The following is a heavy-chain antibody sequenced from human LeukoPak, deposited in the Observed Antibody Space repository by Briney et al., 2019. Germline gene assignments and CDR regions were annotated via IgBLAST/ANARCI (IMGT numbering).Heavy chain of an antibody. V-gene: IGHV1-69*13. Sequence: SMKVSCKASGGTFNNYAISWVRQAPGQGLEWMGGVIPLFRTSNYAQKFQGRVTITADESTSTAYMELTSLTSEDTAVYYCARDQDFYGSGSSYKMGAFDIWGQGTLVTVSS. CDR3: ARDQDFYGSGSSYKMGAFDI. CDR1: GGTFNNYA. J-gene: IGHJ3*02. D-gene: IGHD3-10*01. CDR2: VIPLFRTS.